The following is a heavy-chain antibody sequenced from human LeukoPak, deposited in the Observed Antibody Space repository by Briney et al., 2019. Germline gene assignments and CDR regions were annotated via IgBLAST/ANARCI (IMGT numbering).Heavy chain of an antibody. CDR1: GFTFSSYW. V-gene: IGHV3-7*01. CDR2: IKQDGSEK. CDR3: ATDILTGYFRGDY. J-gene: IGHJ4*02. Sequence: GGSLRLSCAASGFTFSSYWMSWVCQAPGKGLEWVANIKQDGSEKYYVDSVKGRFTISRDNAKNSLYLQMNSLRAEDTAVYYCATDILTGYFRGDYWGQGTLVTVSS. D-gene: IGHD3-9*01.